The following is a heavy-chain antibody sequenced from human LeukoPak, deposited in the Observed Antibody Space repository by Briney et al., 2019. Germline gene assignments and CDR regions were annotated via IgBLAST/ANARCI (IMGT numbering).Heavy chain of an antibody. V-gene: IGHV4-59*01. Sequence: PSETLSLTCTVSGGSISSYYWSWIRQPPGKGLEWLGYIYYSGSTNYNPSLKSRVTISVDTSKNQFSLKLSSVTAADTAVYYCARGGPAELLWFGEPWDYWGQGTLVTVSS. J-gene: IGHJ4*02. CDR2: IYYSGST. CDR3: ARGGPAELLWFGEPWDY. CDR1: GGSISSYY. D-gene: IGHD3-10*01.